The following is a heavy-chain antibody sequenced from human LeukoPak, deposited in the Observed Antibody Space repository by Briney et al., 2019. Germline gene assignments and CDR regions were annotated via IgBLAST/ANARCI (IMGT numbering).Heavy chain of an antibody. V-gene: IGHV3-33*01. Sequence: GRSLRLSCAASGFTFSSYGMHWVRQAPGKGLEWGAVIWYDGGNKYYADSVKGRFTISRDNSKNTLYLQMNSLRAEDTAVYYCARGTGNFYYYMDVWGKGTTVTISS. D-gene: IGHD3/OR15-3a*01. CDR3: ARGTGNFYYYMDV. J-gene: IGHJ6*03. CDR2: IWYDGGNK. CDR1: GFTFSSYG.